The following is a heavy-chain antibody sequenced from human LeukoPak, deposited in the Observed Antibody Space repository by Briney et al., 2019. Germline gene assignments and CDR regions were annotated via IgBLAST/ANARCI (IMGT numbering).Heavy chain of an antibody. V-gene: IGHV4-4*02. J-gene: IGHJ4*02. D-gene: IGHD6-13*01. CDR3: ARRSSSWPGVDY. CDR1: GGSISSSNW. CDR2: IYHSGST. Sequence: PSGTLSLTCAVSGGSISSSNWWSWVRQPPGKGLEWIGEIYHSGSTNYNPSLKSRVTISIDKSKNQLSLKLSSVTAADTAVYYCARRSSSWPGVDYWGQGTLVTVSS.